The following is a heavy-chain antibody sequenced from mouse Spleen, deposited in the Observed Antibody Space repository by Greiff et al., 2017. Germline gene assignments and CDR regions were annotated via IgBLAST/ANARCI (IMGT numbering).Heavy chain of an antibody. J-gene: IGHJ1*03. V-gene: IGHV2-3*01. CDR3: AKAGVRGYFDV. Sequence: VQLQQSGPGLVAPSQSLSITCTVSGFSLTSYGVNWARQPPGKGLEWLGVIWGDGSTTFHSALISRLSITEDNSKSQVFLKLNSLQTDDTATYFCAKAGVRGYFDVWGTGTTVTVSS. CDR2: IWGDGST. CDR1: GFSLTSYG. D-gene: IGHD3-2*02.